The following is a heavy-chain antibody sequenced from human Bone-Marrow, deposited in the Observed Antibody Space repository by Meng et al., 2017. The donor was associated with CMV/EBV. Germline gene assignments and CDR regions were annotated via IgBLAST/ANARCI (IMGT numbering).Heavy chain of an antibody. Sequence: SETLSLTCTVSGGSVSSAYDYWSWIRQPPGKGLEWIGYIYYSGSTNYNPSLKSRVTMSVDTSKNQFSLKLSSVTPEDTAVYYCAREGGVGATLHPFDYWGQGTLVTVSS. V-gene: IGHV4-61*01. J-gene: IGHJ4*02. D-gene: IGHD1-26*01. CDR3: AREGGVGATLHPFDY. CDR1: GGSVSSAYDY. CDR2: IYYSGST.